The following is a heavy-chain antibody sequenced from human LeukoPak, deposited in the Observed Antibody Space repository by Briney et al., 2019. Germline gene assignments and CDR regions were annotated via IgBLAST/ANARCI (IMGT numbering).Heavy chain of an antibody. CDR1: GFTFAVFA. D-gene: IGHD4/OR15-4a*01. CDR3: TRNYGGQDFDY. V-gene: IGHV3-49*04. CDR2: IRSSPNGGTT. Sequence: TGGSLRLSCTTSGFTFAVFAINWVRQAPGKGLEWVGLIRSSPNGGTTEYAASVKDRFTISRDDSKNIAYLQMNGLKTEDTAVYYCTRNYGGQDFDYWGQGILVTVSS. J-gene: IGHJ4*02.